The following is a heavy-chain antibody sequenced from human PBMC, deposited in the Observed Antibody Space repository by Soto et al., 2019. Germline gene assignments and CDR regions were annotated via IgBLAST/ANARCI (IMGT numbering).Heavy chain of an antibody. CDR1: GGSISNYY. V-gene: IGHV4-4*07. Sequence: QVQLQESGPGLVKPSETLSLTCTVSGGSISNYYWSWIRQPAGKGLEWIGHIYPSGSPNYNPSLKGRVAMSVDTSKNHFSLRLCSVTAADTGVYYCARDRATGTFDPWGQGTLVTVSS. CDR2: IYPSGSP. J-gene: IGHJ5*02. CDR3: ARDRATGTFDP.